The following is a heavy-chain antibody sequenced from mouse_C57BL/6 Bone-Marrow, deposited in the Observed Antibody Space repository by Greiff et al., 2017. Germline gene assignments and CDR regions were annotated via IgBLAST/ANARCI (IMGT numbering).Heavy chain of an antibody. V-gene: IGHV1-15*01. Sequence: SGAELVRPGASVTLSCKASGYTFTDYEMHWVKQTPVHGLEWIGAIDPETGGTAYNQKFKGKAILTADQASSTAYMELRSLTSEDSAVYYCTRWLPFYAMDYWGQGTSVTVSS. CDR3: TRWLPFYAMDY. CDR1: GYTFTDYE. J-gene: IGHJ4*01. D-gene: IGHD2-2*01. CDR2: IDPETGGT.